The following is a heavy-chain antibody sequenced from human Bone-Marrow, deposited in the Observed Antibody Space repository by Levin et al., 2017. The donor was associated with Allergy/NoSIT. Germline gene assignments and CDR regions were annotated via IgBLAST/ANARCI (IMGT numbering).Heavy chain of an antibody. CDR2: IFYSGST. CDR3: ARVTMGWFDP. J-gene: IGHJ5*02. CDR1: GGSINDYY. V-gene: IGHV4-59*01. D-gene: IGHD3-3*01. Sequence: SETLSLTCTVSGGSINDYYWSWIRQPPGKGLEWIGYIFYSGSTNYNPPLKSRLTISVEMSKRHFSLKLSSVTAAEPAVYYCARVTMGWFDPWGQGTLVTVSS.